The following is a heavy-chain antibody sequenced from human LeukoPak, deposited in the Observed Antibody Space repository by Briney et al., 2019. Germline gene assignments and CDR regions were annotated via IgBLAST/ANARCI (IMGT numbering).Heavy chain of an antibody. Sequence: SETLSLTCTVSGGSISSSGYYWGWIRQSPGEGLEWIGNIYYSGITYYNPSLKSRVTISVDTSKNQFSLKLSSVTAADTAVYYCARHGPYYYGSGILYWGQGTLVTVSS. V-gene: IGHV4-39*01. CDR1: GGSISSSGYY. D-gene: IGHD3-10*01. CDR2: IYYSGIT. J-gene: IGHJ4*02. CDR3: ARHGPYYYGSGILY.